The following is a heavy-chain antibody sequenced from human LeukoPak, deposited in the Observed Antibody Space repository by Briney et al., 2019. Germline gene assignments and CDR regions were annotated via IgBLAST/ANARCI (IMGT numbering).Heavy chain of an antibody. CDR1: GGSISSYY. Sequence: SETLSLTCTVSGGSISSYYWSWIRQPPGKGLEWIGHIYYSGSTNYNPSLKSRVTISVDTSKNQFSLKLSSVTAADTAVYYCASVDSNFDYWGQGTLVTVSS. CDR2: IYYSGST. D-gene: IGHD3-9*01. V-gene: IGHV4-59*01. J-gene: IGHJ4*02. CDR3: ASVDSNFDY.